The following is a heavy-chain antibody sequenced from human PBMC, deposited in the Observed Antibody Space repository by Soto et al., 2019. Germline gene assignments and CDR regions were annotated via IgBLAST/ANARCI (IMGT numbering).Heavy chain of an antibody. V-gene: IGHV4-30-4*01. CDR1: GASISGGDYY. Sequence: QVQLQESGPGLVKPSQTLSLTCTVSGASISGGDYYWTWIRQPPGKGLEWIGSIYYTGNTYSNPSLESRPSISVDPSNNQFALRLTSVTAPDTAISYCARATYDSSTYYLDYWGQATLVTVSS. CDR2: IYYTGNT. CDR3: ARATYDSSTYYLDY. D-gene: IGHD3-22*01. J-gene: IGHJ4*02.